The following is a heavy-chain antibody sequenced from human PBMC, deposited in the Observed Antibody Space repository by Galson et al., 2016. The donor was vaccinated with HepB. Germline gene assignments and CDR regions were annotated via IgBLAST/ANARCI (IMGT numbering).Heavy chain of an antibody. CDR2: IYETGTA. Sequence: SETLSLTCDVSGGSISSNYWWGWVRQSPEKGFEWIGEIYETGTANYNPPFTRRATTSVDKSKNQISLSLDSVTAADTATYYCTRGNLGTYATMAFDYWGQGSLVTVSS. D-gene: IGHD1-7*01. CDR1: GGSISSNYW. V-gene: IGHV4-4*02. CDR3: TRGNLGTYATMAFDY. J-gene: IGHJ4*02.